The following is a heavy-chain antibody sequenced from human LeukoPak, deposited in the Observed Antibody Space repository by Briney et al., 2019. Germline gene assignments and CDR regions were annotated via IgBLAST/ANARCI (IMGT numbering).Heavy chain of an antibody. CDR3: AREDIVVVPPARPFDP. D-gene: IGHD2-2*01. V-gene: IGHV3-64*01. CDR2: ISNDGDST. CDR1: GFTFNSYA. Sequence: GGSLRLSCAASGFTFNSYAMQWVRQAPGKGLEYVSGISNDGDSTYYATSVKGRFIISRDNSKNMLYLQMGSLRAEDMAVYYCAREDIVVVPPARPFDPWGQGTLVTVSS. J-gene: IGHJ5*02.